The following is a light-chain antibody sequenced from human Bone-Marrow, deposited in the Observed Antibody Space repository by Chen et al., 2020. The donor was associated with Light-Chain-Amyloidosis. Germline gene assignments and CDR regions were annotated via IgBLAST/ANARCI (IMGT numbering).Light chain of an antibody. J-gene: IGKJ2*01. CDR3: QQYSSYPRT. CDR1: QSIDTY. CDR2: SAY. V-gene: IGKV1-5*01. Sequence: DIQMTQSPSTLSASVGDRVTITCRASQSIDTYLAWYRRKPGKAPKLLIQSAYNLEGGVPSRFSGSGSGTGFTLTISRLQPDDFGSYYCQQYSSYPRTFGQGTNLEI.